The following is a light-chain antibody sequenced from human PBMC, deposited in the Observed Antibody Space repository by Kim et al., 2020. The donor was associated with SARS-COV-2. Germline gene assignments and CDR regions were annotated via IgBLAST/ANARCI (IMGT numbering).Light chain of an antibody. Sequence: GQSITISCTGTSSDVGGYNYVSWYQQHPGEAPKLMIYDVSKRPSGVSNRFSGSKSGNTASLTISGLQAEDEADYYCSSYTSSSTFVFGTGTKVTVL. V-gene: IGLV2-14*04. CDR3: SSYTSSSTFV. CDR2: DVS. CDR1: SSDVGGYNY. J-gene: IGLJ1*01.